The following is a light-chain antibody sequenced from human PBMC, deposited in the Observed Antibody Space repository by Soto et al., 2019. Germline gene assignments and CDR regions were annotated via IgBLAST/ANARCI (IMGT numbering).Light chain of an antibody. J-gene: IGKJ1*01. V-gene: IGKV1-5*01. Sequence: DIQMTQSPSTLSASVGDRVTITCRASQSISSWLAWYQQKPGKAPKLLIYDASSLESGVPSRFSGSGSATEFTLTISSLQPDDFATYYCQQYNNYWKCGQGTKVDIK. CDR2: DAS. CDR3: QQYNNYWK. CDR1: QSISSW.